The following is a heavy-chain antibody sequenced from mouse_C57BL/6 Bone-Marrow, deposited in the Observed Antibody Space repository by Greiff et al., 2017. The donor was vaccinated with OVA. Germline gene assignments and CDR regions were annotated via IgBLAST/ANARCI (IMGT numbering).Heavy chain of an antibody. CDR3: ARHGYYGSPWLAY. Sequence: EVHLVESGGGLVQPGGSLKLSCAASGFTFSDYGMAWVRQAPRKGPEWVAFISNLAYSIYYADTVTGRFTISREKTKNTLYLERSSLRSEDTAMYYGARHGYYGSPWLAYWGQGTLVTVSA. J-gene: IGHJ3*01. D-gene: IGHD1-1*01. CDR2: ISNLAYSI. CDR1: GFTFSDYG. V-gene: IGHV5-15*01.